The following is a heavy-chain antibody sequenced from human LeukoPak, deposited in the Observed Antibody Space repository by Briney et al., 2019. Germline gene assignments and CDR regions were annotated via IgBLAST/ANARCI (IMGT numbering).Heavy chain of an antibody. CDR2: INPNSGGT. Sequence: ASVKVSCTAFGYTFTGYYMHWVRQAPGQGLEWMGWINPNSGGTNYAQKFQGRVTMARDTSISTAYMELSRLRSDDTAVYYCARDLGISATRDYFDYWGQGTLVTVSS. CDR1: GYTFTGYY. J-gene: IGHJ4*02. V-gene: IGHV1-2*02. CDR3: ARDLGISATRDYFDY.